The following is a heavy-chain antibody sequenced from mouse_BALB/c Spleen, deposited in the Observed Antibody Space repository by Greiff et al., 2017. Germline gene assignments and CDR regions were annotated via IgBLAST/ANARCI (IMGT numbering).Heavy chain of an antibody. Sequence: QVQLKESGPGLVAPSQSLSITCTVSGFSLTSYGVHWVRQPPGKGLEWLGVIWAGGSTNYNSALMSRLSISKDNSKSQVFLKMNSLQTDDTAMYYCASLRYYAMDYWGQGTSVTVSS. J-gene: IGHJ4*01. V-gene: IGHV2-9*02. CDR1: GFSLTSYG. CDR2: IWAGGST. D-gene: IGHD1-1*01. CDR3: ASLRYYAMDY.